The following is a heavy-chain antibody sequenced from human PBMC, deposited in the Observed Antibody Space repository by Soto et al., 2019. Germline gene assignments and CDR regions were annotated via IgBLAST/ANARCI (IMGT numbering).Heavy chain of an antibody. J-gene: IGHJ5*02. CDR2: ISYIGST. D-gene: IGHD6-13*01. CDR1: DGSVSSYY. V-gene: IGHV4-59*02. CDR3: ARSVAAAFYGWFDP. Sequence: PSETLSLTCTVSDGSVSSYYWSWIRQPPGKGLEFIGYISYIGSTKYNPSLKNRVTILRDTSKKQFSLKLTSVTAADTAVYYCARSVAAAFYGWFDPWGQGTLVTVSS.